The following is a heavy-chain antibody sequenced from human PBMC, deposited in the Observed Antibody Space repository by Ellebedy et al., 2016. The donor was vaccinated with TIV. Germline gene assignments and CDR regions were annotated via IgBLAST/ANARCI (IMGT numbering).Heavy chain of an antibody. V-gene: IGHV5-51*01. D-gene: IGHD1-14*01. Sequence: GESLKISCKTYGYTFTNYWIGWVRQMPGKGLEWMGIIYPGDSDTRYSPSFQGHVSISVDKSITTAYLQWRSLKASDTAMYYCARDSGLDYWGQGTLVTVSS. CDR1: GYTFTNYW. J-gene: IGHJ4*02. CDR3: ARDSGLDY. CDR2: IYPGDSDT.